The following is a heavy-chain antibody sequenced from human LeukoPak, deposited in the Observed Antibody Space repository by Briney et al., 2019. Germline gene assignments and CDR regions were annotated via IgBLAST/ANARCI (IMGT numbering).Heavy chain of an antibody. Sequence: GGSLRLSCAASGFTFSSYIMNWVRQAPGKGLEWVSSISSSGSYIYYADSVKGRFTISRDNAKNSLYLQMSSLRAEDTAVYYCARDFGVSKHRYFDLWGRGTLVTVSS. J-gene: IGHJ2*01. D-gene: IGHD2-8*01. CDR3: ARDFGVSKHRYFDL. CDR1: GFTFSSYI. CDR2: ISSSGSYI. V-gene: IGHV3-21*01.